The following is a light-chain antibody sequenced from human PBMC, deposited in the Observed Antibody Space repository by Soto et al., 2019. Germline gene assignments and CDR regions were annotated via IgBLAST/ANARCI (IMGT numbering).Light chain of an antibody. CDR1: QGISTY. V-gene: IGKV1-9*01. J-gene: IGKJ5*01. CDR3: QQLTSYPRST. CDR2: AAS. Sequence: DIQLTQSPSFLSASVGDRVTITCRASQGISTYLAWYQQRPGKAPKLLIYAASTLQTGVPSRLSGSGSGTEFTLTISSLQPEDFAPYHCQQLTSYPRSTFRHGTRLEI.